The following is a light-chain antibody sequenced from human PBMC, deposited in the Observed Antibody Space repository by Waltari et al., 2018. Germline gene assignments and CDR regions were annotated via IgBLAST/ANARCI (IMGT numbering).Light chain of an antibody. V-gene: IGKV4-1*01. Sequence: DIVMTQSPDSLAVSLGARAIINCKSSQSVLYSANNRNYLAWYQKKPGQPPKLLIFWASTRESGVPDRFSGSGSGTEFTLTISSLQAEDVAVYYCQQYYSPFTFGPGTKVDIK. CDR3: QQYYSPFT. CDR1: QSVLYSANNRNY. J-gene: IGKJ3*01. CDR2: WAS.